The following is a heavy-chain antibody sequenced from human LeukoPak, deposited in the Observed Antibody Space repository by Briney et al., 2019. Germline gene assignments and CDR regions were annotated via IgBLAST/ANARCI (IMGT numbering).Heavy chain of an antibody. CDR3: AREGGYCSSTSCYDSPEFDY. J-gene: IGHJ4*02. V-gene: IGHV3-74*01. CDR1: GFTFSSYW. CDR2: INTDGSST. D-gene: IGHD2-2*01. Sequence: GGSLRLSCAASGFTFSSYWMHWVRQAPGKGLVWVSRINTDGSSTSYADSVKGRFTISRDNAKNTLYLQMNSLRAEDTAVYYCAREGGYCSSTSCYDSPEFDYWGQGTLVTVSS.